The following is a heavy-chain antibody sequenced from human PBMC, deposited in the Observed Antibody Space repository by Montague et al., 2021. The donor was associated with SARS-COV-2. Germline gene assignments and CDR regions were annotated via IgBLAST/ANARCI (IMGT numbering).Heavy chain of an antibody. CDR1: GFDFTSSE. CDR3: AREAVGYSHGYPYWYFDL. J-gene: IGHJ2*01. CDR2: ISTSGTLP. V-gene: IGHV3-48*03. D-gene: IGHD5-18*01. Sequence: SLRLSCAASGFDFTSSEINWVRRAPGKGLEWVSYISTSGTLPSYMDSVKGRFTISRDNAKKSLYLQMDSLRAEETAVYFCAREAVGYSHGYPYWYFDLWGRGTLVTVSS.